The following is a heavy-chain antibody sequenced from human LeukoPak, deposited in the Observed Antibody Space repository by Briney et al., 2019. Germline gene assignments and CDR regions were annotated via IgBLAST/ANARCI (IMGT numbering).Heavy chain of an antibody. J-gene: IGHJ1*01. CDR2: IYHSGST. D-gene: IGHD4-17*01. CDR1: GGSISSGGYY. Sequence: PSETLSLTCTVSGGSISSGGYYWSWIRQPPGKGLEWIGYIYHSGSTYYNPSLKGRVTISVDTSKNQFSLKLSSVTAADTAVYYCARENGDSEYFQHWGQGTLVTVSS. CDR3: ARENGDSEYFQH. V-gene: IGHV4-61*08.